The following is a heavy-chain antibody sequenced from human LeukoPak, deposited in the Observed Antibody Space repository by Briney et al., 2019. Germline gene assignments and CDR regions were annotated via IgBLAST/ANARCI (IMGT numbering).Heavy chain of an antibody. CDR3: AKDMRFDWTPYYFDY. D-gene: IGHD3-9*01. Sequence: ASVKVSCKASGYTFTSYAMHWVRQAPGQRLEWMGWINAGNGNTKYSQKFQGRVTITRDTSASTAYMELSSLRSEDTAVYYCAKDMRFDWTPYYFDYWGQGTLVTVSS. J-gene: IGHJ4*02. CDR2: INAGNGNT. CDR1: GYTFTSYA. V-gene: IGHV1-3*01.